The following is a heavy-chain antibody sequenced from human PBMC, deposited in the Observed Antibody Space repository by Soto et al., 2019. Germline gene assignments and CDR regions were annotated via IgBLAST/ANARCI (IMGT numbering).Heavy chain of an antibody. J-gene: IGHJ4*02. CDR1: GGSVSSYS. CDR2: VYYSGST. CDR3: ASSAPAMVAPNS. D-gene: IGHD5-18*01. Sequence: SETLSLACTFSGGSVSSYSWTWVLQPPGKELEWIGYVYYSGSTHYNPSLKSRVTISLDTSKNQFSLKLTSVTAADTAMYFCASSAPAMVAPNSWGPGTLVTVSS. V-gene: IGHV4-59*02.